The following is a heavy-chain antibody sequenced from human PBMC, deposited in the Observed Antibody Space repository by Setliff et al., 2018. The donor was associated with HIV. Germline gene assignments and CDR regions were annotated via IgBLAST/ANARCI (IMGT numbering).Heavy chain of an antibody. V-gene: IGHV1-69*10. CDR2: IIPMVSLP. J-gene: IGHJ4*02. CDR3: ARGQLKPTGYFFDY. Sequence: SVQVSCKASGGSFSDYSISWVRQAPGQAFEWMGGIIPMVSLPNFAQSFLGRLTITANRSTTTAYMELSRLTSEDTAVYYCARGQLKPTGYFFDYWGLGTLVTVSS. D-gene: IGHD1-1*01. CDR1: GGSFSDYS.